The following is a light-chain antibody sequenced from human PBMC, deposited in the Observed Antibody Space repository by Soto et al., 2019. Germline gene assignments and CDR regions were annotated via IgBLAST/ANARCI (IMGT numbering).Light chain of an antibody. V-gene: IGKV3-15*01. J-gene: IGKJ3*01. CDR3: QHYNNWPPKFT. Sequence: EIVMTQSPATLSVSPGERATLSCRASQSVSSNLAWYQQKPGQVPRLLIYGASTRATGIPARFSGSVSETEFTLTISSLQSEDFAVYYCQHYNNWPPKFTFGPGTKVDIK. CDR1: QSVSSN. CDR2: GAS.